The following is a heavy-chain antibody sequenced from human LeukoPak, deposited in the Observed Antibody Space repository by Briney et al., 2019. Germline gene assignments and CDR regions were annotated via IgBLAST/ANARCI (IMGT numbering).Heavy chain of an antibody. Sequence: ASVKVSCKASGGTFSSYAISWVRQAPGQGLEWMGWISAYNGNTNYAQKLQGRVTMTTDTSTSTAYMELRSLRSDDTAVYYCARTPSIVVVTADFDYWGQGTLVTVSS. CDR2: ISAYNGNT. CDR1: GGTFSSYA. CDR3: ARTPSIVVVTADFDY. J-gene: IGHJ4*02. V-gene: IGHV1-18*01. D-gene: IGHD2-21*02.